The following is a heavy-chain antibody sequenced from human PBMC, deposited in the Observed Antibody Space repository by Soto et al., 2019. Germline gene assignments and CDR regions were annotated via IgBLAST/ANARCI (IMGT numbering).Heavy chain of an antibody. V-gene: IGHV5-51*01. CDR2: IYPGDSDT. J-gene: IGHJ6*02. Sequence: GSLKISCKGSGYSFTSYWIGWVRQMPGKGLEWMGIIYPGDSDTRYSPSFQGQVTISADKSISTAYLQWSSLKASDTAMYYCARQPPGIAAAGYYYYYGMDVWGQGTTVTVSS. CDR3: ARQPPGIAAAGYYYYYGMDV. CDR1: GYSFTSYW. D-gene: IGHD6-13*01.